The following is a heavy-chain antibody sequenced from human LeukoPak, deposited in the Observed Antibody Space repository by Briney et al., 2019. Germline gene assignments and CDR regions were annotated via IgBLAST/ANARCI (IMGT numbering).Heavy chain of an antibody. CDR1: GFTFNNYW. V-gene: IGHV3-74*01. CDR3: LAGYYYYYMDV. CDR2: TNTHGTSA. Sequence: GGSLRLSCAASGFTFNNYWIHWVRQAPGKGLAWVARTNTHGTSANYADSVKGRFIISRDNANNTLYLQMNGLRDEDTGVYYALAGYYYYYMDVWGKGTTVTVSS. J-gene: IGHJ6*03. D-gene: IGHD6-13*01.